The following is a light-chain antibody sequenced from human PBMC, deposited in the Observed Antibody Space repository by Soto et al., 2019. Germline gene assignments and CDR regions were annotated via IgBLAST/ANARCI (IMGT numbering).Light chain of an antibody. CDR2: DAS. V-gene: IGKV3-11*01. CDR3: QQRSDWPLT. Sequence: EIVLTQSPATLSLSPVERATLSCRASQSVRSNLAWYQQRPGQAPRLLIYDASNRATGIPARFSGSGSGTDFALTISSLEPEDFAVYYCQQRSDWPLTFGGGTKVDIK. J-gene: IGKJ4*01. CDR1: QSVRSN.